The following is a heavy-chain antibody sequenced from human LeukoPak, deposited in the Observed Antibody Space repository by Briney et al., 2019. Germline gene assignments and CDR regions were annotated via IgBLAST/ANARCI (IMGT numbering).Heavy chain of an antibody. V-gene: IGHV4-59*01. Sequence: SETLSLTCTVSGGSISSYYWSWIRQPPGKGLEWIGYIYYSGSTNYNPSLKSRVTISVDTSKNQFSLKLSSVTAADTAVHYCARGGDYYGSGSYYAFDPWGQGTLVTVSS. CDR2: IYYSGST. CDR3: ARGGDYYGSGSYYAFDP. J-gene: IGHJ5*02. CDR1: GGSISSYY. D-gene: IGHD3-10*01.